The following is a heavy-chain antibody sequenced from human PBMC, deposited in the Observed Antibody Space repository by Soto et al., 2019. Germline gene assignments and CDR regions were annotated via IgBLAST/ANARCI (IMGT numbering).Heavy chain of an antibody. Sequence: GGSLRLSCAASGFTFNTYNMNWVRQAPGKGLEWVSGISGSGDSTYYADSVKGRFTISRDNSKNTLYLQMNSLRAEDTAVYYCAKGVPGIAVAGTGYFQHWGQGTLVNVS. CDR2: ISGSGDST. CDR1: GFTFNTYN. D-gene: IGHD6-19*01. V-gene: IGHV3-23*01. CDR3: AKGVPGIAVAGTGYFQH. J-gene: IGHJ1*01.